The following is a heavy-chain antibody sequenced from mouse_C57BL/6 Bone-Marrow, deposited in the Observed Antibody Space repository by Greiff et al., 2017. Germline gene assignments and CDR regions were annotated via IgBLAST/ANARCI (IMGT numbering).Heavy chain of an antibody. V-gene: IGHV1-22*01. CDR1: GYTFTDYS. CDR3: ARRDYGSSYFDY. J-gene: IGHJ2*01. CDR2: INPNNGGT. D-gene: IGHD1-1*01. Sequence: VHVKQSGPELVKPGASVKLSCKASGYTFTDYSMHWVKQSPGKILEWIGYINPNNGGTNYNQKFKGKATFTVNKSSSTAYMQISSLTSEDSAVYYCARRDYGSSYFDYWGQGTTLTVSS.